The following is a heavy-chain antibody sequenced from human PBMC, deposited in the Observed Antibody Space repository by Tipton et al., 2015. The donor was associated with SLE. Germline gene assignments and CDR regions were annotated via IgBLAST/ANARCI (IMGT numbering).Heavy chain of an antibody. D-gene: IGHD2-15*01. V-gene: IGHV4-59*08. CDR1: GGSISGHY. J-gene: IGHJ6*02. CDR2: IYYSGRT. CDR3: ARGGCSGRSCYPYYYSMDV. Sequence: TLFLTCTVSGGSISGHYCGWIRQPPGKGLEWIWSIYYSGRTNYNPSLKSRDTISVDTSKNQFSLRRRSVTAADTAVYYCARGGCSGRSCYPYYYSMDVWGPGTTVTVSS.